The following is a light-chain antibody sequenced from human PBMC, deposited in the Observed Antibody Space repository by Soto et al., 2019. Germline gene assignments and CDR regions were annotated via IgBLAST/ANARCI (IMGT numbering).Light chain of an antibody. V-gene: IGLV2-14*01. Sequence: QSALTQPASVSGSPGQSITISCTGTSSDVGGHNYVSWYQHHPGKAPKLLLYDVSTRLSGVSNRFSGSKSGNTASLTISGIEAEDEAVYFCGSFTTSSILSLGGGTKLTVL. CDR1: SSDVGGHNY. CDR3: GSFTTSSILS. J-gene: IGLJ2*01. CDR2: DVS.